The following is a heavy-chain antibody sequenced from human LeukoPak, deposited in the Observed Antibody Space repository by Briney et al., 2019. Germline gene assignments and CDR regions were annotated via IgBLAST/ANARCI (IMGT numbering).Heavy chain of an antibody. CDR3: ARVPAVDSSGYGWFDP. CDR2: INHSGST. V-gene: IGHV4-34*01. J-gene: IGHJ5*02. D-gene: IGHD3-22*01. CDR1: GGSFSDYS. Sequence: PSETLSLTCAVYGGSFSDYSWSWIRQPPGRGLEWIGEINHSGSTNYSPSLKSRVTISVDTSKNQFSLKLSSVTVADTAVYYCARVPAVDSSGYGWFDPWGQGTLVTVSS.